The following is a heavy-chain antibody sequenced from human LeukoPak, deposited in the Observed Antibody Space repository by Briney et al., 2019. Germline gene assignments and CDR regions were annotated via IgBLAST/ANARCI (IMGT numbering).Heavy chain of an antibody. CDR1: GFTFSSYS. V-gene: IGHV3-21*01. CDR3: ARVPHYCSSTSCHFDY. Sequence: PGGSLRLSCAASGFTFSSYSMNWVRQAPGKGLEWVSSISSSSSYIYYADSVKGRFTISRDNAKNSLYLQMNSLKAEDTAVYYRARVPHYCSSTSCHFDYWGQGTLVTVSS. CDR2: ISSSSSYI. J-gene: IGHJ4*02. D-gene: IGHD2-2*01.